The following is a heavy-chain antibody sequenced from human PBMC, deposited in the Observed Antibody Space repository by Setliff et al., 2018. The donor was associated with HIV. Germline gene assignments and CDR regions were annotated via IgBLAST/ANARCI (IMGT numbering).Heavy chain of an antibody. CDR3: VTDIESRPYYNLDY. CDR2: INNDGSRT. D-gene: IGHD3-10*01. Sequence: GGSLSLSCAASGFTFSSYWMHWVRQAPGKGLVWVSCINNDGSRTFYADSVKGRLTISRDNAKNTLYLQMNSLRAEDSAVYYCVTDIESRPYYNLDYWGQGTLVTVSS. CDR1: GFTFSSYW. V-gene: IGHV3-74*01. J-gene: IGHJ4*01.